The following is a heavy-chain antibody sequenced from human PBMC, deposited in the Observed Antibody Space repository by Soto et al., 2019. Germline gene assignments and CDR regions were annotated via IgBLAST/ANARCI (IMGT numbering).Heavy chain of an antibody. CDR2: IYYSGST. Sequence: QVQLQESGPGLVKPSETLSLTCTVSGGSISSYYWSWIRQPPGKGLEWIGYIYYSGSTNYNPSLKSRVTISVDTSKNQFSLKLSSVTAADTAVYYCARAQTTDLDYWGQGTLVTVSS. CDR3: ARAQTTDLDY. D-gene: IGHD4-17*01. V-gene: IGHV4-59*01. J-gene: IGHJ4*02. CDR1: GGSISSYY.